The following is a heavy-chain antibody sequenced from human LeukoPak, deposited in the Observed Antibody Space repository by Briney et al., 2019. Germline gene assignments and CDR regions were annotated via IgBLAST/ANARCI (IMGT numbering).Heavy chain of an antibody. J-gene: IGHJ1*01. D-gene: IGHD2-21*01. CDR3: ARDLSPKYSYFQH. CDR2: ISSSSSYI. Sequence: PGGSLRLSCAASGFTFSSYSMNWVRQAPGKGLEWVSSISSSSSYIYYADSVKGRFTISRDNAKNSLYLQMNSLRAEDTAVYYCARDLSPKYSYFQHWGQGTLVTVSS. CDR1: GFTFSSYS. V-gene: IGHV3-21*01.